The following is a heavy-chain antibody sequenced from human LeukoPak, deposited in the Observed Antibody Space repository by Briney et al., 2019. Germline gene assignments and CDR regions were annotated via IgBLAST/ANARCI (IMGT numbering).Heavy chain of an antibody. V-gene: IGHV3-23*01. CDR2: ISGSATST. CDR1: GFTFSTYA. CDR3: ARVGVVPAAIPDGFDI. Sequence: GGSLRLSCAASGFTFSTYAMTWVRQAPGKGLEWVSAISGSATSTYYADSVKGRFIITRDNSKNTLYLQMNSLTAEDTAVYYCARVGVVPAAIPDGFDIWGQGTMVTVSS. J-gene: IGHJ3*02. D-gene: IGHD2-2*01.